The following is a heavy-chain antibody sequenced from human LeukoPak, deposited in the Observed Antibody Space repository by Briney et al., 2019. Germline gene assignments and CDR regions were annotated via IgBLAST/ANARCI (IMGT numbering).Heavy chain of an antibody. CDR3: ASDKGYSNNYFDY. D-gene: IGHD6-13*01. J-gene: IGHJ4*02. Sequence: SETLSLTCTVSGGSISGSSYYWGWIRQPPGKGLQWIASIYYSGSTYYNSSLKSRVTISVDTSKNQFSLKLSSMTAADTAVYYCASDKGYSNNYFDYWGQGTLVTVSS. CDR1: GGSISGSSYY. CDR2: IYYSGST. V-gene: IGHV4-39*02.